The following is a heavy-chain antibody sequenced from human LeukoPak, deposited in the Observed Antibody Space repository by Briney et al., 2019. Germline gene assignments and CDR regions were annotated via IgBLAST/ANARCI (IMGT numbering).Heavy chain of an antibody. CDR1: GFTFGDYA. CDR3: SREGGSGWAYDY. D-gene: IGHD6-19*01. Sequence: GGSLSLSCTGSGFTFGDYAMSWFRQAPERGLEYIGFIRSKVYGGTPEYAASVRGRFTISRDDSKSNTYLQMNSLKSEDTAVYYCSREGGSGWAYDYWGQGTVVTVSS. CDR2: IRSKVYGGTP. V-gene: IGHV3-49*03. J-gene: IGHJ4*02.